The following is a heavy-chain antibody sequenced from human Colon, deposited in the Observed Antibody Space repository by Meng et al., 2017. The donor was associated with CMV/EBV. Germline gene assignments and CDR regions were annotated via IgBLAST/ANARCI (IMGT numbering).Heavy chain of an antibody. V-gene: IGHV4-34*01. D-gene: IGHD6-19*01. CDR2: IDPTRKT. CDR1: GGSLSGYY. CDR3: ARGGVRAFAISGWYTL. Sequence: YGGSLSGYYGTVIRKPPWKELEGIGEIDPTRKTNYNPALKSRVTISEDPSKNQFSLNLNSVTAADTAVYYCARGGVRAFAISGWYTLWGQGTLVTVSS. J-gene: IGHJ4*02.